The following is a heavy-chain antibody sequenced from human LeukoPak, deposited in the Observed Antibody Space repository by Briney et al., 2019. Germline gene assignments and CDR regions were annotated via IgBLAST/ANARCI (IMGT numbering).Heavy chain of an antibody. J-gene: IGHJ4*02. CDR3: ARIVDQTEMATDLGYFDY. D-gene: IGHD5-24*01. Sequence: ASVKVSCKASGYTFTSYGISWVRQAPGQGLEWMGWISAYNGNTNYAQKLQGRVTMTTDKSTSTAYMELSSLRSEDTAVYYCARIVDQTEMATDLGYFDYWGQGTLVTVSS. CDR2: ISAYNGNT. CDR1: GYTFTSYG. V-gene: IGHV1-18*01.